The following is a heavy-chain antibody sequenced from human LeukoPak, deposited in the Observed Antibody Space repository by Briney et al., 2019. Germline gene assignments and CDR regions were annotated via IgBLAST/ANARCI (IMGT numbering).Heavy chain of an antibody. Sequence: SVKVYCKASGGTFSSYAISWVRQAPGQGLEWMGGIIPIFGTANYAQKFQGRVTITADKSTSTAYMELSSLRSEDTAVYYCFVGSTQYCSSTSCRRGSIDYRGQGTLVTVSS. V-gene: IGHV1-69*06. CDR3: FVGSTQYCSSTSCRRGSIDY. D-gene: IGHD2-2*01. CDR2: IIPIFGTA. CDR1: GGTFSSYA. J-gene: IGHJ4*02.